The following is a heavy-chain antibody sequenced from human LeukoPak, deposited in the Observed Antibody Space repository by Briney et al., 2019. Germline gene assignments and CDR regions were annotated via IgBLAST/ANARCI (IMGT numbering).Heavy chain of an antibody. V-gene: IGHV4-4*07. CDR1: GVSISSYY. D-gene: IGHD3-22*01. CDR3: ATGSGYLNGGEYFQH. CDR2: VYTSGGT. J-gene: IGHJ1*01. Sequence: SETLSLTCTVSGVSISSYYWSWIRQPAGKGLEWIGRVYTSGGTGYNPSLKGRVTMSVDTSKNQFSLKLSSVTAADTAVYYCATGSGYLNGGEYFQHWGQGTLVAVSS.